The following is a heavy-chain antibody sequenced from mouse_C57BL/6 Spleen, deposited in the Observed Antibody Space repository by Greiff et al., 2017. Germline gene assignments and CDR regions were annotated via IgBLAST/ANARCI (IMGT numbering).Heavy chain of an antibody. CDR3: ARANFFDY. V-gene: IGHV5-12*01. CDR2: ISNGGGST. Sequence: EVHLVESGGGLVQPGGSLKLSCAASGFTFSDYYMYWVRQTPEKRLEWVAYISNGGGSTYYPDTVKDRFTISRDNAKNTLYLQMSRLKSEDTAMYYCARANFFDYWGQGTTLTVSS. CDR1: GFTFSDYY. J-gene: IGHJ2*01.